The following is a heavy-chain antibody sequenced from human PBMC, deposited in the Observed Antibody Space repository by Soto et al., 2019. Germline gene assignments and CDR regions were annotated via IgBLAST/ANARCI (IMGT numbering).Heavy chain of an antibody. CDR1: GFTFSSSA. J-gene: IGHJ6*02. D-gene: IGHD2-15*01. CDR2: ITASGGGT. Sequence: PGGSLRVSCAASGFTFSSSAMTWVRQAPGKGLEWVSAITASGGGTYSADSVKGRFAFSRDNSTNTLNRKMDSLRAGHPALYSFAKSTGCSSCICNWGQGTTVTTSS. V-gene: IGHV3-23*01. CDR3: AKSTGCSSCICN.